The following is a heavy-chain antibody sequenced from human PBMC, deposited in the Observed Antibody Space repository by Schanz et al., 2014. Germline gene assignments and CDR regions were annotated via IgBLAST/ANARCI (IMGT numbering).Heavy chain of an antibody. V-gene: IGHV4-34*01. CDR3: ARGKGPRGWFDP. D-gene: IGHD3-10*01. CDR1: GGSISGYY. Sequence: QVQLQQWGSGLLKPSETLSLTCGVYGGSISGYYWSWIRQPPGKGLEWIGEINHSGVTNYNPFLESRLTNLVEGSKHQVYLKMAAVTAADTAVYYCARGKGPRGWFDPWGQGTLVTVSS. J-gene: IGHJ5*02. CDR2: INHSGVT.